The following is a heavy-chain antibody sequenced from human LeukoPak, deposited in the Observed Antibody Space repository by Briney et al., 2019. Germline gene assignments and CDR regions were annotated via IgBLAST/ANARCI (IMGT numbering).Heavy chain of an antibody. V-gene: IGHV4-39*01. D-gene: IGHD6-19*01. CDR1: GGSISSSRYY. CDR3: AIANMYSSGY. J-gene: IGHJ4*02. CDR2: IYYSGST. Sequence: SETLSLTCTVSGGSISSSRYYWGWIRQPPGKGLEWIGSIYYSGSTYYNPSLKSRVTISVDTSKNQFSLKLSSVTAADTAVYYCAIANMYSSGYWGQGTLVTVSS.